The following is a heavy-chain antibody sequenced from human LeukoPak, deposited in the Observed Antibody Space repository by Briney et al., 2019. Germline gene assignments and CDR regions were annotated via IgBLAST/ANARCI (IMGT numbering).Heavy chain of an antibody. CDR2: ISTYSGNT. V-gene: IGHV1-18*01. D-gene: IGHD2-15*01. CDR3: ARAVVTATWYSFDY. Sequence: GASVKVSCKASGYTFTSYGISWVRQAPGQGLEWMGWISTYSGNTNYAQKFQGRVTMTTDTSTSTAYMDLRSLRSDDTAVYYCARAVVTATWYSFDYWSQGTLVTVSS. CDR1: GYTFTSYG. J-gene: IGHJ4*02.